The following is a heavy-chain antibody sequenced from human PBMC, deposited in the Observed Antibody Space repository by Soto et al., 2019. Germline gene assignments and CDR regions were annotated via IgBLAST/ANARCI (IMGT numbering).Heavy chain of an antibody. Sequence: QVQLVQSGAEVKKPGSSVKVSCKASGGTFSSYAISWVRQAPGQGLEWMGGIIPIFGTANYAQKFQGRVTSTADESTSTAYMELSSLRSEDTAVYYCASGSGSYSSYYYYYGMDVWGQGTTVTVSS. D-gene: IGHD3-10*01. J-gene: IGHJ6*02. V-gene: IGHV1-69*12. CDR1: GGTFSSYA. CDR2: IIPIFGTA. CDR3: ASGSGSYSSYYYYYGMDV.